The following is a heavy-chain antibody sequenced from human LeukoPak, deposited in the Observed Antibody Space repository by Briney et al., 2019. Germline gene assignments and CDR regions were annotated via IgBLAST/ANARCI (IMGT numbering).Heavy chain of an antibody. CDR2: IYDSGST. D-gene: IGHD3-10*01. V-gene: IGHV4-31*03. Sequence: PSETLSLTCTVSGGSISSGGYYWSWIRQHPGKGLEWIGYIYDSGSTYYKPSLRSRVTISGDTSKNQFSLKLSSVSDADTAVYFWASYGSGWYFDLWGRGTLVNGSS. J-gene: IGHJ2*01. CDR1: GGSISSGGYY. CDR3: ASYGSGWYFDL.